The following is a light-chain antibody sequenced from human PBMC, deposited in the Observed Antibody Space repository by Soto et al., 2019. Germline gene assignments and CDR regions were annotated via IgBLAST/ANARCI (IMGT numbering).Light chain of an antibody. CDR2: GAS. V-gene: IGKV3-20*01. CDR1: QSVSSSY. J-gene: IGKJ4*01. Sequence: EIVLTQSPGTLSLSPGERATLSCRASQSVSSSYLAWFQQKPGQAPRLLIYGASGRATGIPDRFSGSGSGTDFTLTISRLEPEVFAVYYCQQYGSSPEITFGGGTKVEIK. CDR3: QQYGSSPEIT.